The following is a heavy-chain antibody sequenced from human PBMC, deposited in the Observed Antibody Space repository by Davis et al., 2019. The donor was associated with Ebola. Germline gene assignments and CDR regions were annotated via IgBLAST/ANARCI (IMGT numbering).Heavy chain of an antibody. V-gene: IGHV3-21*01. J-gene: IGHJ4*02. CDR1: GGSISSYY. D-gene: IGHD2-15*01. Sequence: ETLSLTCTVSGGSISSYYWSWIRQPPGKGLEWVSSISSSSSYIYYADSVKGRFTISRDNAKNSLYLQMNSLRAEDTAVYYCARGRYCDYWGQGTLVTVSS. CDR3: ARGRYCDY. CDR2: ISSSSSYI.